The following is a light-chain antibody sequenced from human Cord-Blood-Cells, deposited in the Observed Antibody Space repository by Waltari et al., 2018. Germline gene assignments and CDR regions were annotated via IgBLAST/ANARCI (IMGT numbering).Light chain of an antibody. Sequence: QSALTQPASVSGSPGQSIIISCTGTSSDVGGYNYVSWYQQHPGKAPKLMIYDVSKRPSGVSNRFSGSKSGNTASLTISGLQAEDEADYYCSSYTSSSTLVFGGGTKLTVL. CDR3: SSYTSSSTLV. V-gene: IGLV2-14*01. J-gene: IGLJ3*02. CDR2: DVS. CDR1: SSDVGGYNY.